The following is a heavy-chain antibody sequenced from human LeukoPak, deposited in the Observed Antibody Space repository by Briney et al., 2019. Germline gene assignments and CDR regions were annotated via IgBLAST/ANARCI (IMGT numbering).Heavy chain of an antibody. CDR1: GFTFNTYT. Sequence: PGGSLRLSCAASGFTFNTYTMNWVRQAPGKGLEWVSFISSSSSSINYADSVKGRFTISRDNAKNSLYLQMNSLRAEDTAVYYCARDRDGTAYYPLDFRGQGTLVTVSS. D-gene: IGHD3-22*01. J-gene: IGHJ4*02. CDR2: ISSSSSSI. CDR3: ARDRDGTAYYPLDF. V-gene: IGHV3-21*01.